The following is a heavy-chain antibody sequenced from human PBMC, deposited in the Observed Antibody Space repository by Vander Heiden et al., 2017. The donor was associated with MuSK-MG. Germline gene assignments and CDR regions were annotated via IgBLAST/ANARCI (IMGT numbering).Heavy chain of an antibody. J-gene: IGHJ4*02. CDR2: ISGSGGST. D-gene: IGHD5-12*01. Sequence: EVQLLESGGGLVQPGGSLRLSCAASGFAFSSYAMSWVRQAPGKGLEWVSAISGSGGSTYYADSVKGRFTISRDNSKNTLYLQMNRLRAEDTAVYYCAKDEGNRMATIQLDYWGQGTLVTVSS. CDR3: AKDEGNRMATIQLDY. V-gene: IGHV3-23*01. CDR1: GFAFSSYA.